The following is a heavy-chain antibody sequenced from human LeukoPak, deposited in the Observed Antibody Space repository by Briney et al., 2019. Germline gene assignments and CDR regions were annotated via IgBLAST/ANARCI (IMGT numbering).Heavy chain of an antibody. J-gene: IGHJ4*02. CDR3: ARVHDYGGNSVWSPIDY. D-gene: IGHD4-23*01. V-gene: IGHV4-39*01. CDR2: IYYSGTT. Sequence: SETLSLTCTVSGGSISSSSYYWGWIRQPPGKGLEWIGSIYYSGTTYYNPSLKSRVTISVDTSKNQFSLKLSSVTAADTAVFYCARVHDYGGNSVWSPIDYWGQGTLVTVSS. CDR1: GGSISSSSYY.